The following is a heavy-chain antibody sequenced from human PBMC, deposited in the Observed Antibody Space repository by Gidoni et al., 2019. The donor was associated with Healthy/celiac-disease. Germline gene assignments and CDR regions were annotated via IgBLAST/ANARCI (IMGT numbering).Heavy chain of an antibody. Sequence: EVQLVESGGGLVQPGGSLRLYCAASGCTFSSYSMHWVRQAPGKGLGWVSDISISSSTIYYADSVKGRFTISRDNAKNSLYLQMNSLRAEDTAVYYCARSQDIVVVPAARGYYGMDVWGQGTTVTVSS. J-gene: IGHJ6*02. D-gene: IGHD2-2*01. V-gene: IGHV3-48*01. CDR1: GCTFSSYS. CDR3: ARSQDIVVVPAARGYYGMDV. CDR2: ISISSSTI.